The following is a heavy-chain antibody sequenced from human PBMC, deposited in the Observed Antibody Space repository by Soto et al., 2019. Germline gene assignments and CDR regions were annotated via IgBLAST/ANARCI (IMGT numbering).Heavy chain of an antibody. V-gene: IGHV1-2*04. CDR1: GYTFTGYY. CDR3: ARGYCSGGSCYPTYFDY. D-gene: IGHD2-15*01. CDR2: INPNSGGT. Sequence: QVQLVQSGAEVKKPGASVKVSCKASGYTFTGYYMHWVRQAPGQGLEWMGWINPNSGGTNYAQKFQGWVTMTRDTSISTAYMELSRLRSDDTAVYYCARGYCSGGSCYPTYFDYWGQGTLVTVSS. J-gene: IGHJ4*02.